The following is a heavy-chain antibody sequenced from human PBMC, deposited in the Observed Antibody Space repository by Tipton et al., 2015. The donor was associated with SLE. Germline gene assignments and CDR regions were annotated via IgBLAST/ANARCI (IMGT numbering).Heavy chain of an antibody. CDR1: GGSFSGYY. J-gene: IGHJ4*02. D-gene: IGHD6-19*01. Sequence: TLSLTCAVYGGSFSGYYWSWIRQPPGKRLEWVGSIYYSGSTYYNPSLKSRVTISVDTSKNQFSPKLSSVTAADTAVYYCARLGIAVAGPTDYWGQGTLVTVSS. V-gene: IGHV4-34*01. CDR2: IYYSGST. CDR3: ARLGIAVAGPTDY.